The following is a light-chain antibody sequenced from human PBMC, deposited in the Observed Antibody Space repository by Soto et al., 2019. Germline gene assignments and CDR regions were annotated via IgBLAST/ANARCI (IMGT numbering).Light chain of an antibody. J-gene: IGLJ1*01. CDR1: RSNIGSNY. V-gene: IGLV1-47*01. Sequence: QSVLTQPPSASGAPGQRVTISCSGARSNIGSNYVYWYQQFPGTAPKLLISRNNERPSGVPDRFSGSKSGTSASLAISGLRSDEEADYCCAAWDDSLTTGVFWTRTKVTVL. CDR3: AAWDDSLTTGV. CDR2: RNN.